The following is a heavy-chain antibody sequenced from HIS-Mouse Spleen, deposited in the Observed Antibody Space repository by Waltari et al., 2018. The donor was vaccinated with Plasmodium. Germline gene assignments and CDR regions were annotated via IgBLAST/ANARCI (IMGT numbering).Heavy chain of an antibody. J-gene: IGHJ3*02. CDR2: ISSSSSYI. V-gene: IGHV3-21*01. Sequence: EVQLVESGGGLVKPGGSLRLYCAASGFPFSTSPMNWVRQAPGKGLEWVSSISSSSSYIYYADSVKGRFTISRDNAKNSLYLQMNSLRAEDTAVYYCARDPPLSITGDLDAFDIWGQGTMVTVSS. D-gene: IGHD7-27*01. CDR3: ARDPPLSITGDLDAFDI. CDR1: GFPFSTSP.